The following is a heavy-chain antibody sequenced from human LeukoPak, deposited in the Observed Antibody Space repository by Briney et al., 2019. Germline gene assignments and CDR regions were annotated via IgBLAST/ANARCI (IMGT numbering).Heavy chain of an antibody. V-gene: IGHV4-30-4*01. Sequence: PSQTLSLTCTVSGGSISSDDYYWSWIRQSPGKGLEWLGYIFYSGSTNYNPSLKSRVTISVDTSKNQFSLKLSSVTAADTAVYYCARDVLLDYWGQGTLVTVSS. J-gene: IGHJ4*02. CDR2: IFYSGST. D-gene: IGHD3-10*01. CDR1: GGSISSDDYY. CDR3: ARDVLLDY.